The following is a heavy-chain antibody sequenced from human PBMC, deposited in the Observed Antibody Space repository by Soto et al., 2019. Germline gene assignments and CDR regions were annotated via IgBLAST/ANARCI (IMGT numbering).Heavy chain of an antibody. Sequence: SETLSLTCTVSGGSISSSSYYWGWIRQPLGKGLEWIGSIYYSGSTYYNPSLKSRVTISVDTSKNQFSLKLSSVTAADTAVYYCARGFYPHYMDVRAKRTTVTVSS. CDR1: GGSISSSSYY. V-gene: IGHV4-39*01. D-gene: IGHD3-3*01. CDR3: ARGFYPHYMDV. J-gene: IGHJ6*03. CDR2: IYYSGST.